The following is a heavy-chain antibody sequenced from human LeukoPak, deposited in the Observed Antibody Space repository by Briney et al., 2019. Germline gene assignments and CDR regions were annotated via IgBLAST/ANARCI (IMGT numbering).Heavy chain of an antibody. J-gene: IGHJ4*02. CDR1: GFTFSGSA. CDR3: AKDYGSGSYYPIPFDY. D-gene: IGHD3-10*01. V-gene: IGHV3-30*04. Sequence: GGSLRLSCAASGFTFSGSAMHWVRQAPGKGLEWVAVIVYDGSEKYYKESVKGRFTISRDNSKNTLYLQMNSLRAEDAAVYYCAKDYGSGSYYPIPFDYWGQGTLVTVSS. CDR2: IVYDGSEK.